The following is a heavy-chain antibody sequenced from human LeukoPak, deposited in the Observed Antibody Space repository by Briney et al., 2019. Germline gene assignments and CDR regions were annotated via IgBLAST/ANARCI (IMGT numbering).Heavy chain of an antibody. CDR1: GFTFSSYA. CDR3: AKDREVITFGGVIYYFDY. V-gene: IGHV3-23*01. Sequence: GGSLRLSCAASGFTFSSYAMSWVRQAPGKGLEWVSAISGSGGSTYYADSVKGRFTISRDNSKNTLYLQMNSLRAEDTAVYYCAKDREVITFGGVIYYFDYWGQGTLVTVSS. CDR2: ISGSGGST. J-gene: IGHJ4*02. D-gene: IGHD3-16*01.